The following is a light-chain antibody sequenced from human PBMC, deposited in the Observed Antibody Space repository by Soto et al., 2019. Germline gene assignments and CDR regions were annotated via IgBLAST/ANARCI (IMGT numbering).Light chain of an antibody. V-gene: IGKV3-15*01. CDR1: QSVGSN. J-gene: IGKJ1*01. Sequence: EIVMTQSPATLSVSPGERVTLSCRASQSVGSNLVLYQQKPGQAPRLLIYGASTRATGIPARFSGSGSGTEFTLTISSLQSEDVAVYYCQQCDNWLRTFGQGTKVEIK. CDR3: QQCDNWLRT. CDR2: GAS.